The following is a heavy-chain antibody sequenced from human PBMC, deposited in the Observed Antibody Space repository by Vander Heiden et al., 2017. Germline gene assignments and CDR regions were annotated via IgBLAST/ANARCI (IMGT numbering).Heavy chain of an antibody. CDR2: ISWNSGSM. CDR1: GFTFDDYA. CDR3: TRAPGYSFATDGFDI. Sequence: EVQLVASGGGLVQPGRSLRLSCAASGFTFDDYALHWVRQAPGRGLQWVSGISWNSGSMGYADSVKGRFTISRDNAKNSLYLQMNTLRAEDTAIYYCTRAPGYSFATDGFDIWGQGTMVTVSS. V-gene: IGHV3-9*01. J-gene: IGHJ3*02. D-gene: IGHD5-18*01.